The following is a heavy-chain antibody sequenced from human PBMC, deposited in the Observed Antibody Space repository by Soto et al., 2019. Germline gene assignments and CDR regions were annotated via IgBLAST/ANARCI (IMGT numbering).Heavy chain of an antibody. CDR3: ASANSGYDSVHAFDI. D-gene: IGHD5-12*01. CDR2: MSAYSGNT. Sequence: ASVKVSCKASGYTFTSYGISWVRQAPGQGLEWMGWMSAYSGNTNYAQKLQGRVTMTRNTSISTAYMELSSLRSEDTAVYYCASANSGYDSVHAFDIWGQGTMVTVSS. CDR1: GYTFTSYG. J-gene: IGHJ3*02. V-gene: IGHV1-18*01.